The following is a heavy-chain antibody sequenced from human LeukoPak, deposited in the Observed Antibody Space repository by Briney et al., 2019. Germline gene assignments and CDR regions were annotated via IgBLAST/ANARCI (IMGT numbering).Heavy chain of an antibody. V-gene: IGHV3-23*01. Sequence: GGSLRLSCAASGFIFSSYAMNWVRQAPGKGLEWVSTISGSGGSTYYVDSVKGRFTISRDTSKNTLYLQMNSLIAEDTAVYYCANDQGRDILWWEGAFDIWGQGTMVTVSS. CDR1: GFIFSSYA. J-gene: IGHJ3*02. D-gene: IGHD2-21*01. CDR2: ISGSGGST. CDR3: ANDQGRDILWWEGAFDI.